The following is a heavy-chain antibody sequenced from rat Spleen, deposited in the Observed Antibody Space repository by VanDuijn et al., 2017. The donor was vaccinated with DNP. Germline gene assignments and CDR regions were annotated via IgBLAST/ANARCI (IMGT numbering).Heavy chain of an antibody. V-gene: IGHV5-22*01. Sequence: EVQLVESGGDLVQPGRSLKLSCAASGFTFSNYAMAWVRQAPTKGLEWVAYIGSDGYAPYYGDSVKGRYTISRDNAKSTLYLQMNSLRSEDMATYYCVRWNSGHFDYWGQGVMVTVSS. CDR2: IGSDGYAP. J-gene: IGHJ2*01. D-gene: IGHD4-3*01. CDR1: GFTFSNYA. CDR3: VRWNSGHFDY.